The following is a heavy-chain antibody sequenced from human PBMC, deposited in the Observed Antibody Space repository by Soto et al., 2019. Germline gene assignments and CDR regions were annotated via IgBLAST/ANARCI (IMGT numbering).Heavy chain of an antibody. J-gene: IGHJ4*01. V-gene: IGHV1-18*01. CDR2: INTYNGMT. D-gene: IGHD5-12*01. Sequence: QVQLVQSGGEVKKPGASVTVSCKASGYTFINYHITWVRQAPGQGLEWMAWINTYNGMTDYAQRFQGRVTMTRDTTTSTAYMELRNLGSDDTAVYLCAKSPRGAMATDWGQGTLVTVSS. CDR3: AKSPRGAMATD. CDR1: GYTFINYH.